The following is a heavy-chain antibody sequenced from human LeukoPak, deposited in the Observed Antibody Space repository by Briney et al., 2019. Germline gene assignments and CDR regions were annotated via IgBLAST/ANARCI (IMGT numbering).Heavy chain of an antibody. V-gene: IGHV1-18*01. J-gene: IGHJ4*02. CDR1: GYTFTSYG. D-gene: IGHD3-16*01. CDR3: ARAPRGTRNTLGLCEY. CDR2: ISAYNGDT. Sequence: ASVKVSCKASGYTFTSYGISWVRQAPGQGLEWMGWISAYNGDTNYAQKLQGRVTMTTDTSTSTAYMELRSLRSDDTAVYYCARAPRGTRNTLGLCEYWGQGTLVTVSS.